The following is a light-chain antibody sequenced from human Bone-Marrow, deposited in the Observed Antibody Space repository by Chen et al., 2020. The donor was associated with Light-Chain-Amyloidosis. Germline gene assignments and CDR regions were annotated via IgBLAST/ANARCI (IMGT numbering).Light chain of an antibody. CDR3: TSYAGTYNFVV. CDR2: EVN. J-gene: IGLJ2*01. CDR1: SSDVGAYDY. V-gene: IGLV2-8*01. Sequence: QSALTQPRSASGSPGQSVTISCTGTSSDVGAYDYVSWYQQHPGKAPKFLIHEVNKRPSGVPALFAGSKSSNTDSLTGSGLQAEDEAEYSCTSYAGTYNFVVFGGGTKLTVL.